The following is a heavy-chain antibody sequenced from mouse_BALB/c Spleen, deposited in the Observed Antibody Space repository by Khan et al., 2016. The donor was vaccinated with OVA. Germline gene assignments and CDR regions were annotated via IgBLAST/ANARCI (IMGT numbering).Heavy chain of an antibody. CDR3: ARKNGSDFDY. D-gene: IGHD1-1*01. J-gene: IGHJ2*01. Sequence: EVQLQQSGPELVKPGASVKISCKASGYSFTAYFMNWVMQSHGKSLEWIGRINPHIGETLYNQKFKGKATLTVDESSRTVHMELRRLASEDSAVYYCARKNGSDFDYWGQGTTLTVSS. CDR1: GYSFTAYF. V-gene: IGHV1-20*02. CDR2: INPHIGET.